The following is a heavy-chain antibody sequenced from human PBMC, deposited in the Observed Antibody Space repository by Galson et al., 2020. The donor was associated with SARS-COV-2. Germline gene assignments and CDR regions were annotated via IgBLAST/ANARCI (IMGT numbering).Heavy chain of an antibody. CDR2: INHSGRT. CDR1: SGSFSGSY. D-gene: IGHD2-2*01. V-gene: IGHV4-34*01. J-gene: IGHJ4*02. CDR3: ARCYCRGTSCHPHYFDS. Sequence: SETLSLTCDVYSGSFSGSYWSWIRQSPGKGLEWIGEINHSGRTNYNPSLKSRVTISIDTSKNQFSLRVNSVTAADTAVYYCARCYCRGTSCHPHYFDSWGQGSLVTVSS.